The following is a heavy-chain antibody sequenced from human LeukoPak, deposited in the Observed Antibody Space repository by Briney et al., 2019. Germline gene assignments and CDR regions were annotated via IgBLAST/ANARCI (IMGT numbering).Heavy chain of an antibody. CDR3: VRDLYYYDSGGPDY. CDR2: IMPISGIA. J-gene: IGHJ4*02. CDR1: GDTFSNYG. Sequence: SVKVSCKASGDTFSNYGLSWVRQAPGQGLEWMGRIMPISGIANYAQKFQDRVTINTDESTSTVYMELNSLRSEDTAVYDCVRDLYYYDSGGPDYWGQGTLVSVSS. D-gene: IGHD3-22*01. V-gene: IGHV1-69*05.